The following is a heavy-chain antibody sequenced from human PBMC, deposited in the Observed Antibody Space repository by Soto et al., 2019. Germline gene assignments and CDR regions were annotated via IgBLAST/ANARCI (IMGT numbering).Heavy chain of an antibody. Sequence: EAPLVESGGGLVQPGGSLRLSCAASGFTFSSYWMHWVRQVPGKGLVWVSRIKSDASTIMYADSVKGRFTISRDNAKNTLYLQVNSLRPEDTAVYYCVRGGSANYYGLFDSWGQGTLVTVSS. V-gene: IGHV3-74*03. CDR1: GFTFSSYW. CDR3: VRGGSANYYGLFDS. CDR2: IKSDASTI. J-gene: IGHJ4*02. D-gene: IGHD1-26*01.